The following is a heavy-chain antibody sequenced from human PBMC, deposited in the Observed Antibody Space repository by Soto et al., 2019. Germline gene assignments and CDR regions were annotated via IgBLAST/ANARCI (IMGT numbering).Heavy chain of an antibody. D-gene: IGHD5-12*01. CDR2: ISGGSSLI. Sequence: EVQLVESGGGLVQPGGSLRLSCAASGFTFSSYSMSWVRQTPGKGLEWVSHISGGSSLIYYADSVKGRFTISRDNAENSLYLQMNSLRAEDTAVYYCATRSRGYSGYVKYWGQGTVVTVSS. J-gene: IGHJ4*02. CDR1: GFTFSSYS. V-gene: IGHV3-48*01. CDR3: ATRSRGYSGYVKY.